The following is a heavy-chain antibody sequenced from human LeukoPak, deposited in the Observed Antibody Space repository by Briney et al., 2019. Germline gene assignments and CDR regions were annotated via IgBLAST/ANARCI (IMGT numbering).Heavy chain of an antibody. V-gene: IGHV3-48*04. CDR3: AREVAGSGG. CDR1: GFTFSSYS. Sequence: GGSLRLSCAASGFTFSSYSMNWVRQAPGKGLEWVSYISSSSSTIYYADSVKGRFTISRDNAKNSLYLQMNSLRAEDTAVYYCAREVAGSGGWGQGTLVTVSS. J-gene: IGHJ4*02. D-gene: IGHD6-19*01. CDR2: ISSSSSTI.